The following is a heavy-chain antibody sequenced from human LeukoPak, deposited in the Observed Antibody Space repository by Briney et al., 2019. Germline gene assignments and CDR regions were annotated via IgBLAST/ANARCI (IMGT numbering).Heavy chain of an antibody. J-gene: IGHJ3*02. D-gene: IGHD6-19*01. V-gene: IGHV4-30-4*08. CDR2: INYSGST. CDR3: ARGSGWSIAFDI. CDR1: GGSISSGDYY. Sequence: SQTLSLTCTVSGGSISSGDYYWSWIRQPPGKGLEWIGYINYSGSTYYNPCLNSLVTISVDTSNHQFSLKLSSVTAADTAVYYCARGSGWSIAFDIWGQGTMVTVSS.